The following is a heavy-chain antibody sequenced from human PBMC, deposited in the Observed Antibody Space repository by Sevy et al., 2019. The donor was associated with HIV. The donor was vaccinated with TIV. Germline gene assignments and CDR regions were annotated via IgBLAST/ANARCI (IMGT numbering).Heavy chain of an antibody. Sequence: SETLSLTCTVSGGSISSSSYYWGWIRQPPGKGLEWIGSIYYSGSTYYNPSLKSRVTISVDTSKNQLSLKLSSVTAADTAVYYCARHKRSIAAEYFDYWGQGTLVTVSS. J-gene: IGHJ4*02. CDR1: GGSISSSSYY. D-gene: IGHD6-25*01. V-gene: IGHV4-39*01. CDR3: ARHKRSIAAEYFDY. CDR2: IYYSGST.